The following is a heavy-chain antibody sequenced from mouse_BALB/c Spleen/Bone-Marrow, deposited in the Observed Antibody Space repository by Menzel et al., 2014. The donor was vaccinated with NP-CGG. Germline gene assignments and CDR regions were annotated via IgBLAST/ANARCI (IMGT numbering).Heavy chain of an antibody. J-gene: IGHJ1*01. CDR2: INPSNGGT. V-gene: IGHV1S81*02. D-gene: IGHD1-2*01. Sequence: VQVVESGAELVKPGASVKLSCKASGYTFTNYYMYWVKQRPGQGLEWIGEINPSNGGTNFNEKFKSTATLTVDNSSSTAYMHLSSLTSEDSAVYYCTRSGFYGYGTYFDVWGAGTTVTVSS. CDR1: GYTFTNYY. CDR3: TRSGFYGYGTYFDV.